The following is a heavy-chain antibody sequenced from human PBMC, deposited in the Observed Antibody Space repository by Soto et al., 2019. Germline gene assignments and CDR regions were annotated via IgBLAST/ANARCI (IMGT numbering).Heavy chain of an antibody. D-gene: IGHD1-7*01. CDR1: GCSISSGGYY. CDR2: IYYSGNT. CDR3: ARARGITGTIGMDV. J-gene: IGHJ6*02. Sequence: SETLSLTCTVSGCSISSGGYYWSWIRQHPGKGLEWIGHIYYSGNTYYNPSLKSRVTISVDTSKNQFSLKLSSVTAADTAVYYCARARGITGTIGMDVWGQGTTVTVSS. V-gene: IGHV4-31*03.